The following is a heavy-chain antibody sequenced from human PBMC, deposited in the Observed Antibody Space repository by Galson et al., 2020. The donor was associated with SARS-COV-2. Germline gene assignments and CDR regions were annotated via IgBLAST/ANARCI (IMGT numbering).Heavy chain of an antibody. CDR3: ARARGRRFGSFDEALDI. D-gene: IGHD3-16*01. CDR2: ISNDGSGK. V-gene: IGHV3-30*03. Sequence: SLKLTCEASGFSISSYVMYWIRQIPRKGLEWVSDISNDGSGKNFGDSEKGRFTISRDNSESSVYLQMNRLRHEDTAVYYCARARGRRFGSFDEALDIWGQGTTVTASS. CDR1: GFSISSYV. J-gene: IGHJ3*02.